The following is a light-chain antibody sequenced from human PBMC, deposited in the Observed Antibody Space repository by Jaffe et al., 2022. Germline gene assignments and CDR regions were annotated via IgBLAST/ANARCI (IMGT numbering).Light chain of an antibody. CDR2: DVS. J-gene: IGLJ1*01. V-gene: IGLV2-14*03. CDR1: GSDIGGYNY. Sequence: QSALTQPASVSGSPGQSITISCTGTGSDIGGYNYVSWYQQHPDKAPKLLIYDVSYRPSGVSSRFSGSKSGNTASLTIAGLQAEDEADYYCSSYTTYSTYVFGTGTTVTVL. CDR3: SSYTTYSTYV.